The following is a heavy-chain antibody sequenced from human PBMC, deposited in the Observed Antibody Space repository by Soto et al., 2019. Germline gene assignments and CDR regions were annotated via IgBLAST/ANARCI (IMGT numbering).Heavy chain of an antibody. J-gene: IGHJ5*02. CDR3: ARGNKGPGHYGPGSQGWYGP. Sequence: QVQLVQSGPEVKKPGSSVKVSCKVSGGTFISHAINWLRQAPGQGLEWMGVIIPVTDTPNTAEKFQGRLTITVDKSTTTVNMEFSRLTFDDTAVYFCARGNKGPGHYGPGSQGWYGPWGQGTLVTVSS. CDR2: IIPVTDTP. D-gene: IGHD3-10*01. V-gene: IGHV1-69*06. CDR1: GGTFISHA.